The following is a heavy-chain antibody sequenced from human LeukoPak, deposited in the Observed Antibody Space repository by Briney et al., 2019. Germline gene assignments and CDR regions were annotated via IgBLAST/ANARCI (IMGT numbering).Heavy chain of an antibody. CDR2: IIPIFGTA. V-gene: IGHV1-69*13. Sequence: GASVKVSCKASGGTFSSYAISWVRQAPGQGLEWMGGIIPIFGTANYAQKFQGRVTITADESTSTAYMELSSLRSEDTAVYYCASARGYCSSTSCHYYYYYYMDVWGKGTTVTVSS. D-gene: IGHD2-2*01. J-gene: IGHJ6*03. CDR3: ASARGYCSSTSCHYYYYYYMDV. CDR1: GGTFSSYA.